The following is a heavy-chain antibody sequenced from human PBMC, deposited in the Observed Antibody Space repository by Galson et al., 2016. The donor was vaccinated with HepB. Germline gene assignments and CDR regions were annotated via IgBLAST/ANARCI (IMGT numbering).Heavy chain of an antibody. J-gene: IGHJ4*02. Sequence: SLRLSCAAYGLTFSIYGMHWVRQAPGQGLEWVAVISHDGSQKDYADSVKGRFTVSRDDSKNTMYLQMSSLRAEDAAVYYCANVDWGTNWGCWGQGTLVTVSS. V-gene: IGHV3-30*18. CDR2: ISHDGSQK. CDR1: GLTFSIYG. D-gene: IGHD7-27*01. CDR3: ANVDWGTNWGC.